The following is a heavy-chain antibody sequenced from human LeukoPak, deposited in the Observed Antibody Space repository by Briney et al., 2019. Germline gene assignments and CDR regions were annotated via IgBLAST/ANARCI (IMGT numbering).Heavy chain of an antibody. CDR2: IIPIFGTA. CDR3: GRDYSGYDGMDV. V-gene: IGHV1-69*06. CDR1: GGTFSSYA. D-gene: IGHD1-26*01. J-gene: IGHJ6*04. Sequence: SVKVSCKASGGTFSSYAISWVRQAPGQGLEWMGGIIPIFGTANYAQKSQGRVTITADKSTSTAYMELSSLRSEDTAVYYCGRDYSGYDGMDVWGKGTTVIVSS.